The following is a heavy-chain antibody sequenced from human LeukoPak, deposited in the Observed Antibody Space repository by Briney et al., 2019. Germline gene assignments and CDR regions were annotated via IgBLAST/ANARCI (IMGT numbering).Heavy chain of an antibody. Sequence: SETLSLTCAEYGESFSGYYWSWIRQPPGKGLEWIGEINHSGSTNYNPSLKSRVTMSVDTSKNQFSLKLSSVTAADTAVYYCARREGGSGRVYWGQGTLVTVSS. J-gene: IGHJ4*02. V-gene: IGHV4-34*01. CDR2: INHSGST. CDR1: GESFSGYY. D-gene: IGHD3-10*01. CDR3: ARREGGSGRVY.